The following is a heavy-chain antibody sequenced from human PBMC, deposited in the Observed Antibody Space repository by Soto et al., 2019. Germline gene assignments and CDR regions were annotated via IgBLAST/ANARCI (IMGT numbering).Heavy chain of an antibody. Sequence: QVQLVQSGAEVKKPGASVKVSCKASGYTFTSYYMHWVRQAPGQGLEWMGIINPSGGSTSYEQKFQGRVTMTRDTSTSTVYMELSSLRSEDTAVYYCARDGNYYDSSGYHARGDAFDIWGQGTMVTVSS. D-gene: IGHD3-22*01. CDR3: ARDGNYYDSSGYHARGDAFDI. CDR2: INPSGGST. V-gene: IGHV1-46*01. J-gene: IGHJ3*02. CDR1: GYTFTSYY.